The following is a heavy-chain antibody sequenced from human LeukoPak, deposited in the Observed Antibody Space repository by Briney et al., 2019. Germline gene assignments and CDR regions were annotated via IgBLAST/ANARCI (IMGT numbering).Heavy chain of an antibody. CDR1: GVSISPYY. V-gene: IGHV4-4*09. D-gene: IGHD3-3*01. CDR2: IHTSGSN. J-gene: IGHJ3*01. Sequence: SETLPLTCAVSGVSISPYYWAWIRQPPGKGLEWIGYIHTSGSNNQYPSLKSRVTISVDKYKNHFSLRLTSVTAADTAVYYCARLSAAVHLGAFDLWGQGTMVTVSS. CDR3: ARLSAAVHLGAFDL.